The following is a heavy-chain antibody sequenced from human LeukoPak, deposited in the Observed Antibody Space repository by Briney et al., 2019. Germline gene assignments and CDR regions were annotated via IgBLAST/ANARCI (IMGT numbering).Heavy chain of an antibody. V-gene: IGHV4-34*01. CDR2: INHSGST. D-gene: IGHD2-2*01. CDR1: GGSFSGYY. CDR3: ARGRAAVPAAADNSSAADY. Sequence: SETLSLTCAVYGGSFSGYYWSWIRQPPGKGLEWIGEINHSGSTNYNPSLKSRVTISVDTSKNQFSLKLSSVTAADTAVYYCARGRAAVPAAADNSSAADYWGQGTLVTVSS. J-gene: IGHJ4*02.